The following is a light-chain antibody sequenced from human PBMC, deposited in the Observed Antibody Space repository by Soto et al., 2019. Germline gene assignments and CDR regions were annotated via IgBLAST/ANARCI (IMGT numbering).Light chain of an antibody. CDR1: HDINNY. Sequence: DIQMTQSPSSLSASVGDRITIACQASHDINNYLSWFQQKPGKAPRLLIYDASNLEAGDPSRFSGSGSGTDFTFTINSLQPEDIATYFCQQYDDLPYTFGQGTNLEIK. V-gene: IGKV1-33*01. CDR3: QQYDDLPYT. J-gene: IGKJ2*01. CDR2: DAS.